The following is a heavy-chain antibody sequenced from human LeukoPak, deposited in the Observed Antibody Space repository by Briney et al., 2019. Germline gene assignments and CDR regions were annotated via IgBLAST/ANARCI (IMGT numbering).Heavy chain of an antibody. D-gene: IGHD5-18*01. CDR2: INHSGST. V-gene: IGHV4-34*01. CDR3: ARGRGYSYGYLHFDY. CDR1: DGSFSGYY. Sequence: SETLSLTCAVYDGSFSGYYWSWIRQPPGKGLEWIGEINHSGSTNYNPSLKSRVTISVDASKNQFSLKLSSVTAADTAVYYCARGRGYSYGYLHFDYWGQGTLVTVSS. J-gene: IGHJ4*02.